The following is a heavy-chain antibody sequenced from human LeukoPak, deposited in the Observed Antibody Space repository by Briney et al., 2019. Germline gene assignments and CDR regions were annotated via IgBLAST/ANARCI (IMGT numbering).Heavy chain of an antibody. CDR2: IKEDGSEK. CDR3: ARGVIIRGRLDP. V-gene: IGHV3-7*01. D-gene: IGHD3-16*02. CDR1: GFIFRNYW. J-gene: IGHJ5*02. Sequence: GGSLRLSCAASGFIFRNYWMSWVRQAPGKGLEWVANIKEDGSEKYYVESVKGRFTISRDDAKNSLYLQMSSLRAEDTAVYYCARGVIIRGRLDPWGQGTLVTVSS.